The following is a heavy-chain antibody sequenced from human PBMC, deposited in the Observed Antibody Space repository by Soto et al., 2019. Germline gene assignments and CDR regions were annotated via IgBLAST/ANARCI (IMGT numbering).Heavy chain of an antibody. V-gene: IGHV3-30*18. Sequence: QVQLVESGGGVVQPGRSLTLSCAASGFSFSTYGMHWVRQAPGKGLEWVAVISYDGGTKYYADSVKGRFAISRDNPKNTLYLQVNSLRPEDTAVYYCAKSALGDDGTGFQDWFFDLWGRGTQVTVSS. CDR2: ISYDGGTK. CDR1: GFSFSTYG. CDR3: AKSALGDDGTGFQDWFFDL. D-gene: IGHD3-22*01. J-gene: IGHJ2*01.